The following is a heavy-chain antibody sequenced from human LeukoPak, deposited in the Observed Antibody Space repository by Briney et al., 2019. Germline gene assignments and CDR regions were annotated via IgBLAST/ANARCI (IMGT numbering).Heavy chain of an antibody. D-gene: IGHD3-22*01. CDR3: AGDSSGYSAFDI. J-gene: IGHJ3*02. CDR2: ISSSSSYI. V-gene: IGHV3-21*01. CDR1: GFTFSSYS. Sequence: PGGSLRLSCAASGFTFSSYSMNWVRQAPGKGLEWVSSISSSSSYIYYADSVKGRFTISRDNAKNSLYLQMNSLRAEDTAVYYCAGDSSGYSAFDIWGQGTMVTVSS.